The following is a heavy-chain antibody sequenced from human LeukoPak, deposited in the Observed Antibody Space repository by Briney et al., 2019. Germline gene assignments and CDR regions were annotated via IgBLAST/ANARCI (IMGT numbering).Heavy chain of an antibody. CDR3: ASVYYDSSGTIIGDAFDI. CDR2: INPSGGST. Sequence: ASVKVSCKASGYTFTSYYMHWVRQAPGQGLEWMGIINPSGGSTSYAQKFQGRGTMTRDMSTSTVYMELSSLRSEDTAVYYCASVYYDSSGTIIGDAFDIWGQGTMVTVSS. V-gene: IGHV1-46*01. J-gene: IGHJ3*02. D-gene: IGHD3-22*01. CDR1: GYTFTSYY.